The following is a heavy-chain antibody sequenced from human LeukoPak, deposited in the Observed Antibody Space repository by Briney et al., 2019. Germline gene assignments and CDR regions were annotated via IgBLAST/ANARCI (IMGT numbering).Heavy chain of an antibody. CDR2: IKGDGSAT. J-gene: IGHJ6*03. CDR1: GFTFSSYW. V-gene: IGHV3-74*01. Sequence: HAGGSLRLSCAASGFTFSSYWMHWVRQVPGKGLVWVSRIKGDGSATSSADSVQGRFSISRDNAKNTLYLQMNSLGAEDTAVYYCARGGMLAYYMDVWGKGTTVTVSS. D-gene: IGHD2-8*01. CDR3: ARGGMLAYYMDV.